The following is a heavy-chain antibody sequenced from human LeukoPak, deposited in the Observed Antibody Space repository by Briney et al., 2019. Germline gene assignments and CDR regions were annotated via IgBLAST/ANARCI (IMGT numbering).Heavy chain of an antibody. D-gene: IGHD1-26*01. Sequence: SETLSLTCTVSGGSITSSGHSWGWVRQPPGKGLEWIGNMYYSGKTYYNPSLETRVIISGDTSKNQFSVNLRSVTAADTAVYYCARDVARGWELPSRYFDYWGQGTLVTVSS. CDR3: ARDVARGWELPSRYFDY. J-gene: IGHJ4*02. V-gene: IGHV4-39*07. CDR1: GGSITSSGHS. CDR2: MYYSGKT.